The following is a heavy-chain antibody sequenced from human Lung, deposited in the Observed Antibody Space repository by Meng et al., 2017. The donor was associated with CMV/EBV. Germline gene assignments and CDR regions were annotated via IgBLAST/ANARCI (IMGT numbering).Heavy chain of an antibody. CDR1: GFTFSGSA. CDR2: IRSKANRYAT. D-gene: IGHD5-24*01. Sequence: GESLKISCAASGFTFSGSAMHWVRQASGKGLEWVGSIRSKANRYATAYIESVKGRFTISRDDSRKTAYLQMSSLTTEDSAVYYCTRLSDVEYWGQGTLVTVSS. V-gene: IGHV3-73*01. CDR3: TRLSDVEY. J-gene: IGHJ4*02.